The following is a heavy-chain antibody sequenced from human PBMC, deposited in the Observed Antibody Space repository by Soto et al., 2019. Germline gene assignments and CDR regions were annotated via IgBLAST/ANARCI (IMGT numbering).Heavy chain of an antibody. J-gene: IGHJ4*02. CDR2: IGTAGDT. CDR3: AKLLGDSVYYPTGY. CDR1: GFTFSSYD. Sequence: GGSLRLSCAASGFTFSSYDMHWVRQATGKGLEWVSAIGTAGDTYYPGSVKGRFTISRENSKNSLYLQMNSLRAEDTAVYYCAKLLGDSVYYPTGYWGQGTLVTVSS. V-gene: IGHV3-13*01. D-gene: IGHD3-22*01.